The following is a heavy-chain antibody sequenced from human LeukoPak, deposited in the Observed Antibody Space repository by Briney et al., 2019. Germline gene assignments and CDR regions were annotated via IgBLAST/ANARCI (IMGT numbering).Heavy chain of an antibody. CDR3: ARDARSGWYEVHFDY. CDR1: GFTFSSYS. J-gene: IGHJ4*02. V-gene: IGHV3-21*01. CDR2: ITTSSSYI. D-gene: IGHD6-19*01. Sequence: GGSLRLSCAASGFTFSSYSLNWVRQAPGKGLEWVSSITTSSSYIYYADSVKGRFTISRDNAKNSLYLQMNSLRAEDTAVYYCARDARSGWYEVHFDYWGQGTLLTVSS.